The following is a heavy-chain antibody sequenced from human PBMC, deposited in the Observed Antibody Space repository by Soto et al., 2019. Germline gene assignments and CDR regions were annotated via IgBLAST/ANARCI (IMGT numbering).Heavy chain of an antibody. D-gene: IGHD2-15*01. V-gene: IGHV1-69*01. J-gene: IGHJ6*02. Sequence: QMQLVQSGAEVKKPGSSVKVSCKASGGTFSTYAISWVRQAPGQGLEWMGGIIPIFRTTNYSQRFQGRVTITAAESSSTAYMELSSVTSEDTAVYYCARDIPAGYCAGGSCYYYHGMDVWGQGTTVTVSS. CDR1: GGTFSTYA. CDR2: IIPIFRTT. CDR3: ARDIPAGYCAGGSCYYYHGMDV.